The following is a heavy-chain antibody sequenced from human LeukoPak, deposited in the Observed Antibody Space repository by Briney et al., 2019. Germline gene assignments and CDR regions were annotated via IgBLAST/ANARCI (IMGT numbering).Heavy chain of an antibody. CDR3: ARHDYYCSRNWFDP. D-gene: IGHD3-10*01. CDR2: IYYSGTP. J-gene: IGHJ5*02. Sequence: SETLSLTCIVSGGPLNSLNYYWGWVRQPPAKGLEWIGTIYYSGTPYYNPSLQSRLTISVGTSKNDFSLKLTSVTAADTAVYYCARHDYYCSRNWFDPWGEGTLTAVSS. CDR1: GGPLNSLNYY. V-gene: IGHV4-39*01.